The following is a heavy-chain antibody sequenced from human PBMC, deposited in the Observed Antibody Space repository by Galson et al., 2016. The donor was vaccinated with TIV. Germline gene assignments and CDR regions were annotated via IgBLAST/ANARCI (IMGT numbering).Heavy chain of an antibody. CDR3: ARDAVIGTPDYFDY. V-gene: IGHV3-30*01. D-gene: IGHD2-21*01. CDR1: GFTFSNYP. Sequence: SLRLSCAASGFTFSNYPMHWVRQTPGKGLEWVAVISYDGRIEDYADSVKGRFTISRDDSRNMLYLQMNSLRTEDTAIYYCARDAVIGTPDYFDYWGQGTLVTVSS. CDR2: ISYDGRIE. J-gene: IGHJ4*02.